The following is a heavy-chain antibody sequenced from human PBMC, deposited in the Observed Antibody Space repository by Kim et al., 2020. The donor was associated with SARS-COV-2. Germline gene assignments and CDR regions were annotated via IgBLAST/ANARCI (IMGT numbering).Heavy chain of an antibody. V-gene: IGHV3-33*06. J-gene: IGHJ4*02. CDR3: AKDRLLLSTHFDY. D-gene: IGHD3-16*02. Sequence: YYAASVKVRFTISRDNAKYTLYLQMNSLRAEDTAVYYCAKDRLLLSTHFDYWGQGTLVTVSS.